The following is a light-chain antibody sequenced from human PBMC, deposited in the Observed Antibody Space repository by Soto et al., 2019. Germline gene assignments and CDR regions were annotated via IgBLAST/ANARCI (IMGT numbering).Light chain of an antibody. CDR3: ASWDDSLNGVV. CDR2: SNN. CDR1: SSNIGVNT. J-gene: IGLJ2*01. V-gene: IGLV1-44*01. Sequence: QSAVTQPPSASGTPGQGVTISCSGSSSNIGVNTVNWYQQLPGTAPKLLIYSNNLRPSGVPDRFSGSKSGTSASLAISGLQSEYEADYHCASWDDSLNGVVFGGGTKLTVL.